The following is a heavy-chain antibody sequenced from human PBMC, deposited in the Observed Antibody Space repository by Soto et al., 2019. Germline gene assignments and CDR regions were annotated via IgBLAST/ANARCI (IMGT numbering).Heavy chain of an antibody. CDR2: ISAYNGDT. V-gene: IGHV1-18*01. CDR1: GYTFSSYG. CDR3: ARDIPFYCSGSYDDFAS. Sequence: QVQLVQSGAEVKKPGASVKVSCKASGYTFSSYGVSWVRQAPGQGLEWMGWISAYNGDTNYAQKLQGRVTMTTDASTSTAYMELRSLRSDDTAVYYCARDIPFYCSGSYDDFASWGQGTLVPVSS. J-gene: IGHJ4*02. D-gene: IGHD3-10*01.